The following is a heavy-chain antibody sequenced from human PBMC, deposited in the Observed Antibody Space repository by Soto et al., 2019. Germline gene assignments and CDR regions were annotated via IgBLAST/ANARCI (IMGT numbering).Heavy chain of an antibody. CDR2: INHSGST. D-gene: IGHD2-15*01. J-gene: IGHJ4*02. CDR3: ARGLEILGGRELLRPFDY. CDR1: GGSFSGYY. V-gene: IGHV4-34*01. Sequence: SETLSLTCAVYGGSFSGYYWSWIRQPPGKGLEWIGEINHSGSTNYNPSLKSRVTISVDTSKNQFSLKLSSVTAADTAVYYCARGLEILGGRELLRPFDYWGQGTLVTVSS.